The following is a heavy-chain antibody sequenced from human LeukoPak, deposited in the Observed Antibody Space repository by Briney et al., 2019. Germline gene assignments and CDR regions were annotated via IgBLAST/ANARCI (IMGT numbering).Heavy chain of an antibody. CDR2: IYHSGIT. D-gene: IGHD6-25*01. V-gene: IGHV4-38-2*01. J-gene: IGHJ4*02. CDR1: AYSVSSGYY. Sequence: SETLSLTCAVSAYSVSSGYYWGWIRQPPGKGLEWIASIYHSGITYYNPSLKSRVTISVDTSKNHFSLKVSSVTAADSAVYYCARQYTSGSGYYFDYWGQGALVSVSS. CDR3: ARQYTSGSGYYFDY.